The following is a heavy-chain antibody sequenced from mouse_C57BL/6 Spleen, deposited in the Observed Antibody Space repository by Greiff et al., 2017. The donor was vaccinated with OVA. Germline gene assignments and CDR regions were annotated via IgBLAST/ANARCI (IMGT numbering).Heavy chain of an antibody. CDR3: AREGAWAAQATRSY. J-gene: IGHJ3*01. CDR2: ISYDGSN. V-gene: IGHV3-6*01. Sequence: ESGPGLVKPSQSLSLTCSVTGYSITSGYYWNWIRQFPGNKLEWMGYISYDGSNNYNPSLKNRISITRDTSKNQFFLKLNSVTTEDTATYYCAREGAWAAQATRSYWGQGTLVTVSA. D-gene: IGHD3-2*02. CDR1: GYSITSGYY.